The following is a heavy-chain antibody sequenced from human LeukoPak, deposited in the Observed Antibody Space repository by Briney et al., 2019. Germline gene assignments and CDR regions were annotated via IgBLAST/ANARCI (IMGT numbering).Heavy chain of an antibody. Sequence: SETLSLTCTVSGGSISTDYWSWIRQPPGKELEWIGYIYYSGSTNYNPSLKSRVTISVDTSKNQFSLKLSSVTAADTAVYYCARVETSYYYMDVWGKGTTVTVSS. CDR3: ARVETSYYYMDV. J-gene: IGHJ6*03. CDR1: GGSISTDY. V-gene: IGHV4-59*01. CDR2: IYYSGST.